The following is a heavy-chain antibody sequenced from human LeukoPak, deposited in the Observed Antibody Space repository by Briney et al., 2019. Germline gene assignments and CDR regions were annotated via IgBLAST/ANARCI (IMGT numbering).Heavy chain of an antibody. Sequence: ASVRVSCKASGYAFTGYDINWVRQATGQGLEWMGWMNPNTGDTGYAQKFQGRVTMTRNSSIDTAYMELSGLRSEDTAVYYCTRGSLSGSSRDYWGQGTLLTVSS. D-gene: IGHD1-26*01. CDR3: TRGSLSGSSRDY. V-gene: IGHV1-8*01. J-gene: IGHJ4*02. CDR2: MNPNTGDT. CDR1: GYAFTGYD.